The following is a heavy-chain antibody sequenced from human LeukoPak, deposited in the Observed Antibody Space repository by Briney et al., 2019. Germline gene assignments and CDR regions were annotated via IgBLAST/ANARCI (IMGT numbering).Heavy chain of an antibody. D-gene: IGHD4-23*01. J-gene: IGHJ4*02. CDR1: GYTFTDYY. CDR2: INPSGGST. CDR3: ARSPYGGNSYFDY. V-gene: IGHV1-46*01. Sequence: ASVKVSCKASGYTFTDYYIHWVRQAPGQGLEWMGIINPSGGSTSYAQKFQGRVTMTRDTSTSTVYMELSSLRSEDTAVYYCARSPYGGNSYFDYWGQGTLVTVSS.